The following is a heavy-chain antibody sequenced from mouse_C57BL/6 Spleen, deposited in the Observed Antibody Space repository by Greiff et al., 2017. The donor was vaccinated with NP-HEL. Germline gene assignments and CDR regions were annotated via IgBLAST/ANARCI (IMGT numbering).Heavy chain of an antibody. CDR3: ASLITAVVEPNFDY. CDR1: GYTFTSYW. Sequence: QVQLQQPGAELVRPGTSVKLSCKASGYTFTSYWMHWVKQRPGQGLEWIGVIDPSDSYTNYNQKFKGKATLTVDTSSSTAYMQLSSLTSEDSAVYYCASLITAVVEPNFDYWGQGTTLTVSS. J-gene: IGHJ2*01. D-gene: IGHD1-1*01. CDR2: IDPSDSYT. V-gene: IGHV1-59*01.